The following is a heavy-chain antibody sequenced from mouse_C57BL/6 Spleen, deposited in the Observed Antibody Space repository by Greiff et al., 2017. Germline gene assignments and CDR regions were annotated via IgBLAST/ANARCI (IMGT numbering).Heavy chain of an antibody. V-gene: IGHV1-80*01. CDR3: ARSEVYAMDY. Sequence: VQLQESGAELVKPGASVKISCKASGYAFSSYWMTWVKQRPGKGLEWIGQIYPGDGDTNYNGKFKGKATLTADKSSSTAYMQLSSLTSEDSAVYFCARSEVYAMDYWGQGTSVTVSS. CDR2: IYPGDGDT. CDR1: GYAFSSYW. J-gene: IGHJ4*01.